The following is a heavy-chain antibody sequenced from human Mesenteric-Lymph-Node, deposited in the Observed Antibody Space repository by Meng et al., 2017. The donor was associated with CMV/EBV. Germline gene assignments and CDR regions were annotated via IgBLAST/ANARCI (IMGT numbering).Heavy chain of an antibody. CDR1: GFTFSSYG. V-gene: IGHV3-30*02. J-gene: IGHJ4*02. CDR2: IRYDGSNK. Sequence: GESLKISCAASGFTFSSYGMHWVRQAPGKGLEWVAFIRYDGSNKYYADSVKGRFTISRDNSKNTLYLQMNSLRAEDTAVYYCAKGNTLVVPAALGYWGQGTLVTVSS. CDR3: AKGNTLVVPAALGY. D-gene: IGHD2-2*01.